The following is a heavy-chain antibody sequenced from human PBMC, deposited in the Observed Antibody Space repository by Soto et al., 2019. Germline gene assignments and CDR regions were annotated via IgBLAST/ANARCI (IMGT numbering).Heavy chain of an antibody. CDR2: ISYDGSNK. CDR3: ARETWIQLLLRPDYGMDV. Sequence: CNGSAFILSPYCMLLVRQVPGKGLEWMAVISYDGSNKYHADSVKGRFTISRDNSKTTLYLQMNSLRAEDTAVYYWARETWIQLLLRPDYGMDVCVQGT. J-gene: IGHJ6*02. CDR1: AFILSPYC. D-gene: IGHD5-18*01. V-gene: IGHV3-30*19.